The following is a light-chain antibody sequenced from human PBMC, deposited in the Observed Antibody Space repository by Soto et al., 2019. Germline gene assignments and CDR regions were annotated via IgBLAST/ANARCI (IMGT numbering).Light chain of an antibody. V-gene: IGLV2-14*03. CDR1: SSDVGGYDY. CDR3: SAWDGSLNGDV. J-gene: IGLJ1*01. CDR2: RDD. Sequence: QSALTQPASVSGSPGQSITISCTGTSSDVGGYDYVSWYQQLPGTAPRLLIYRDDQRPSGVTDRFSGSRSGTTASLAISGLQSEDEADYYCSAWDGSLNGDVFGTGTKLTVL.